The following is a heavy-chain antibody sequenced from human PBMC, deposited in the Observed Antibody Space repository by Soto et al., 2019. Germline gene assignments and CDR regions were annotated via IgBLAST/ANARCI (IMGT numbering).Heavy chain of an antibody. V-gene: IGHV1-69*01. CDR3: ARSSSGWYDGYYDRDV. CDR1: GAPFTSYS. J-gene: IGHJ6*02. CDR2: IIPIFGTA. D-gene: IGHD6-13*01. Sequence: SVNVSSRASGAPFTSYSISWVRQAPGEGLEWMGGIIPIFGTANYAQKFQGRVTITADESTSTAYMELSSLRSEDTAVYYCARSSSGWYDGYYDRDVCHQGTTVTVSS.